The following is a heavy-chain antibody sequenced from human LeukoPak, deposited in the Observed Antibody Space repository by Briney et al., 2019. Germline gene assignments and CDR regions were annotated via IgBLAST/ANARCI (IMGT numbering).Heavy chain of an antibody. J-gene: IGHJ5*02. Sequence: GGSLRLSCAASGFTFSDYAMSWVREAPGKGLEGVSGVRGGGDRTDYSDSVKGRFTISRDNSKNTLYLQMNSLRAEDTAVYSCAKDRAFIIAAAGTGWFDPWGQGTLVTVSS. CDR1: GFTFSDYA. V-gene: IGHV3-23*01. D-gene: IGHD6-13*01. CDR3: AKDRAFIIAAAGTGWFDP. CDR2: VRGGGDRT.